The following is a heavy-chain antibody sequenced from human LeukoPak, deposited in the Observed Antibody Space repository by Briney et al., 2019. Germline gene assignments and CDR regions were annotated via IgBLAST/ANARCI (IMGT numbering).Heavy chain of an antibody. V-gene: IGHV4-61*09. J-gene: IGHJ6*03. CDR1: GGSISSGSYY. Sequence: NPSETLSLTCTVSGGSISSGSYYWSWIRQPAGKGLEWIGHIYTSGSTRYSPSLKSRVSISVDTSKNQFSLKLSSVTAADTAVYYCARGRRRVLGYYYYMDVWGKGTTVTVSS. CDR3: ARGRRRVLGYYYYMDV. CDR2: IYTSGST. D-gene: IGHD3-3*02.